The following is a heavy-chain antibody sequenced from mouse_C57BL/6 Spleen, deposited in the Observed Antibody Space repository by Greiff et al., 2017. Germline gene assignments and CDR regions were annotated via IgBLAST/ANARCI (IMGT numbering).Heavy chain of an antibody. D-gene: IGHD4-1*01. CDR2: INPGSGGT. J-gene: IGHJ1*03. CDR1: GYAFTNYL. CDR3: ARNWDGWYFDV. Sequence: VQLQQSGAELVRPGTSVKVSCKASGYAFTNYLIEWVKQRPGQGLEWIGVINPGSGGTTYNEKFKGKATLTADKSSSTAYMQLSSLASEDSAVYFCARNWDGWYFDVWGTGTTVTVSS. V-gene: IGHV1-54*01.